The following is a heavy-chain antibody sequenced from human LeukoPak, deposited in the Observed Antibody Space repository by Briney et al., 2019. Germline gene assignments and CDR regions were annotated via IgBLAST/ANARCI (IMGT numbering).Heavy chain of an antibody. CDR3: AKDIGGSFPGSAFDI. D-gene: IGHD1-26*01. V-gene: IGHV3-9*03. J-gene: IGHJ3*02. CDR1: GFTFDDYA. Sequence: GGSLRLSXAASGFTFDDYAMHWVRQAPGKGLEWVSGISWNSGSIGYADSVKGRFTISRDNAKNSLYLQMNSLRAEDMALYYCAKDIGGSFPGSAFDIWGQGTMVTVSS. CDR2: ISWNSGSI.